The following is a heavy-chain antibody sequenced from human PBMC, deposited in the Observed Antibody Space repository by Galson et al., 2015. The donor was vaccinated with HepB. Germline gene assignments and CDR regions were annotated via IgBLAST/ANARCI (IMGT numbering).Heavy chain of an antibody. J-gene: IGHJ4*02. Sequence: SLRLSCAASGFTFSDYYMSWIRQAPGKGLEWVSYISSSSSYTNYADSVKGRFTISRDNAKNSLYLQMNSLRAEDTAVYYCVREDYYDSSGYNYFDYWGQGTLVTVSS. CDR2: ISSSSSYT. CDR1: GFTFSDYY. V-gene: IGHV3-11*06. CDR3: VREDYYDSSGYNYFDY. D-gene: IGHD3-22*01.